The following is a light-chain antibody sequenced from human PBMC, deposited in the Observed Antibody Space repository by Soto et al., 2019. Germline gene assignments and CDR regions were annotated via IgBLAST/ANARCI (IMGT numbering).Light chain of an antibody. CDR3: CSYAGSRTYV. CDR2: EGS. CDR1: STNVGSYNL. V-gene: IGLV2-23*01. J-gene: IGLJ1*01. Sequence: QSAPTQPASVSGSPGQSITISCTGTSTNVGSYNLVSWYQQHPGKAPKLIIYEGSKRPSGVSNRFSGSKSGNTASLTISGLQAEDEADYYCCSYAGSRTYVFGTGTKLTVL.